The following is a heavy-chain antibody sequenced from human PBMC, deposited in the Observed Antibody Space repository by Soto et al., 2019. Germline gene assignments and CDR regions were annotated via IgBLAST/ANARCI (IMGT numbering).Heavy chain of an antibody. CDR3: AREHDFWSGYPDAYFDY. CDR1: GYTFTSYG. D-gene: IGHD3-3*01. Sequence: GASVKVSCKASGYTFTSYGISWVRQAPGQGLEWMGWISAYNGNTNYAQKLQGRVTMTTDTSTSTAYMELSSLRSEDTAVYYCAREHDFWSGYPDAYFDYWGQGTLVTVSS. J-gene: IGHJ4*02. CDR2: ISAYNGNT. V-gene: IGHV1-18*01.